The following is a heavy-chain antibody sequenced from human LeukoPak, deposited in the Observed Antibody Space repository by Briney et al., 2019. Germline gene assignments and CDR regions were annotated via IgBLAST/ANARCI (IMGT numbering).Heavy chain of an antibody. Sequence: ASVKVSCKASGGTFSSYAISWVRQAPGQGLEWMGRIIPILGIANYAQKFQGRVTITADKSTSTAYMELSSLKSDDTAVYYCARDDYRMTGRITIFPGFDPWGQGTLVTVSS. J-gene: IGHJ5*02. CDR1: GGTFSSYA. D-gene: IGHD3-3*01. CDR3: ARDDYRMTGRITIFPGFDP. V-gene: IGHV1-69*04. CDR2: IIPILGIA.